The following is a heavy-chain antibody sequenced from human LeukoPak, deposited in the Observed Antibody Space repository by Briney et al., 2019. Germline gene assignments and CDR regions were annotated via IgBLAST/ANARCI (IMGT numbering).Heavy chain of an antibody. J-gene: IGHJ4*02. V-gene: IGHV3-7*01. CDR2: IKQDGSKK. D-gene: IGHD4-17*01. Sequence: PGGSLRLSCAVSGFTFSSDGMSWVRQAPGQGLEWVANIKQDGSKKYYVDSVKGRFTISRDNAKNSLYLQMNSLRAEDTAVYYCARVQSYGDYRYWGQGTLVTVSS. CDR3: ARVQSYGDYRY. CDR1: GFTFSSDG.